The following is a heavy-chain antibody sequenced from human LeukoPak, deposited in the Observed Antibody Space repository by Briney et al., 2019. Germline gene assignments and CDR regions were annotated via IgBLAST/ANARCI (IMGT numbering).Heavy chain of an antibody. CDR1: GFTLTDY. CDR3: ARADSVPAGDYHYWYMDV. V-gene: IGHV1-2*02. D-gene: IGHD2-2*01. CDR2: IKPNSGDT. Sequence: ASVKVSCKASGFTLTDYIHWVRQDPRQGLQWMGWIKPNSGDTDYAQKFQGRVTMTRDTSISTVYMELSSLRSGDTAVYYCARADSVPAGDYHYWYMDVWGKGTMVTVSS. J-gene: IGHJ6*03.